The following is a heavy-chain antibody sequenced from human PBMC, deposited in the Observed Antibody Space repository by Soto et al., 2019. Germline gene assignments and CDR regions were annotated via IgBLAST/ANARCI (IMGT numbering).Heavy chain of an antibody. CDR2: ITGTGDTT. D-gene: IGHD2-15*01. V-gene: IGHV3-23*01. CDR3: ARIDGYFDY. J-gene: IGHJ4*02. Sequence: EVQVLQSGGGLVPPGGSLRLSCAGSGFTFINPAMSWVRQAPGQGLKWVSAITGTGDTTYYADSVKGRFTISRDNSKSTLYLQRNSLRAEDTAVYYCARIDGYFDYWGQGTLVTVSS. CDR1: GFTFINPA.